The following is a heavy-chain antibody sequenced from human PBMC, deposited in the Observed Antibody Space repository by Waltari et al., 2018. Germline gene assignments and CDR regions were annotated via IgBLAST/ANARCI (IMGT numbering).Heavy chain of an antibody. CDR3: TTDPRY. Sequence: EVQVVHSGGSSVTTGGSLRLSCTASGLTFSQTWMSWVRQAPGKGLEWIARIKSKRDGGTIDYATSVKGRFIISRDDSKDLVFLQMNSLKYDDTGMYYCTTDPRYWGQGVLVTVSS. CDR2: IKSKRDGGTI. J-gene: IGHJ4*02. CDR1: GLTFSQTW. V-gene: IGHV3-15*01.